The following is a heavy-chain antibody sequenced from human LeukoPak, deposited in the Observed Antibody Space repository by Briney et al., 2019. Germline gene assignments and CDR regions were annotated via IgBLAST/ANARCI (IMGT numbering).Heavy chain of an antibody. CDR1: GFTFSSYG. J-gene: IGHJ4*02. CDR3: ARDRVVRGSPHFDY. Sequence: QPGGSLRLSCAASGFTFSSYGMHWVRRAPGKGLEWVAVIWYDGSNKYYADSVKGRFTISRDNSKNTLYLQMNSLRAEDTAVYYCARDRVVRGSPHFDYWGQGTLVTVSS. V-gene: IGHV3-33*08. D-gene: IGHD3-10*01. CDR2: IWYDGSNK.